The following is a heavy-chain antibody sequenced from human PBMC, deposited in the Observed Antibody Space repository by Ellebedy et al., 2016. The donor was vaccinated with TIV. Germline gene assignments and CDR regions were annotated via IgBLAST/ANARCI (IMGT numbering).Heavy chain of an antibody. CDR1: GFTFSSYW. Sequence: GGSLRLSCAASGFTFSSYWMSWVRQAPGKGLEWVASIRQDGNEKDYLDSVKGRFTISRDSAGNSLYLQMNSLGAEDTAVYYCARAIYGASYLWGRGTLVTVSS. J-gene: IGHJ2*01. D-gene: IGHD4-17*01. CDR2: IRQDGNEK. CDR3: ARAIYGASYL. V-gene: IGHV3-7*01.